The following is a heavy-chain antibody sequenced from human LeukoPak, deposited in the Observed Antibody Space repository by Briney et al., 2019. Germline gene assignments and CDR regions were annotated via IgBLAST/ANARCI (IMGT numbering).Heavy chain of an antibody. V-gene: IGHV4-30-4*01. CDR2: MYYSGST. CDR1: GGSISSGDYY. Sequence: PSQTLSLTCTVSGGSISSGDYYWSWIRQPPGKGLEWIAYMYYSGSTYYNPSLKSRVTMSADTSKNQLSLKLSSVTAADTVVYYCARPYYYDSRIDPWGQRILVTVSS. CDR3: ARPYYYDSRIDP. J-gene: IGHJ5*02. D-gene: IGHD3-22*01.